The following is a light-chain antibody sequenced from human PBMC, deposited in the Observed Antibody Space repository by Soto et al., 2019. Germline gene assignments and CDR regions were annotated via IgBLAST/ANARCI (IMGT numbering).Light chain of an antibody. CDR2: AAS. V-gene: IGKV1-6*01. Sequence: AIQMTQSPSSLSASLGDRVTITFRASPGIRNDLGWYQQKPGKAPKLLIYAASSLQSGVPSRFSGSGSGTDFTLTISSLQPEDFATYFCLQDYNYPYTFGQGTKLEIK. J-gene: IGKJ2*01. CDR3: LQDYNYPYT. CDR1: PGIRND.